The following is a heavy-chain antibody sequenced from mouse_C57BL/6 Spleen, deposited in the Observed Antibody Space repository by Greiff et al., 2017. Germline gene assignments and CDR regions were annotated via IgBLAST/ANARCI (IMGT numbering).Heavy chain of an antibody. CDR2: IWGDGST. V-gene: IGHV2-3*01. J-gene: IGHJ4*01. CDR3: AKTGNYYGSLYAMDY. D-gene: IGHD1-1*01. Sequence: VMLVESGPGLVAPSQSLSITCTVSGFSLTSSGVSWVRQPPGKGLEWLGVIWGDGSTNYHSALISRLSISKDKSKSQVFLKRNSLQTDDTATYDCAKTGNYYGSLYAMDYWGQGTSVTVAS. CDR1: GFSLTSSG.